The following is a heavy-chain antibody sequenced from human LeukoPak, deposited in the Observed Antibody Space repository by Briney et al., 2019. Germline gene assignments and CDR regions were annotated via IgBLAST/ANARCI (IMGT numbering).Heavy chain of an antibody. Sequence: GSSVKVSCKASGGTFSSYAISWVRQAPGQGLEWMGGIIPILGTANYAQKFQGRVTITADKSTSTAYMELSSLRSEDTAVYYCAASGPLRPYYYYYGMDVWGKGTTVTVSS. J-gene: IGHJ6*04. CDR1: GGTFSSYA. CDR3: AASGPLRPYYYYYGMDV. D-gene: IGHD3-10*01. CDR2: IIPILGTA. V-gene: IGHV1-69*06.